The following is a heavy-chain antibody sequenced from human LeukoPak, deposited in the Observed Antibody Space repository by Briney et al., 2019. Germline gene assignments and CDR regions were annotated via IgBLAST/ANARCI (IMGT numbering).Heavy chain of an antibody. CDR1: GFTFGDYA. V-gene: IGHV3-49*03. J-gene: IGHJ4*02. Sequence: GGSLRLSCTASGFTFGDYAMSWFRQAPGKGLGWVGFIRSKAYGGTTEYAASVKGRFTISRDDSKSIAYLQMNSLKTEDTAVYYCTRDFIWFGEFRFDYWGQGTLVTVSS. CDR2: IRSKAYGGTT. CDR3: TRDFIWFGEFRFDY. D-gene: IGHD3-10*01.